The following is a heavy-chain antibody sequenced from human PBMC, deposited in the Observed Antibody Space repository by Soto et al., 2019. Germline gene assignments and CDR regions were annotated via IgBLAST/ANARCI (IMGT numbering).Heavy chain of an antibody. CDR1: GGSISSGGYS. CDR3: ARVHVRNGYNPLDY. J-gene: IGHJ4*02. V-gene: IGHV4-61*08. D-gene: IGHD5-12*01. Sequence: PSETLSLSCAVSGGSISSGGYSWSWIRQPPGKGLEWIGYIYYSGSTNYNPSLKSRVTISVDTSKNQFSQKLSSVTAADTAVYYCARVHVRNGYNPLDYWGQGTLVTVSS. CDR2: IYYSGST.